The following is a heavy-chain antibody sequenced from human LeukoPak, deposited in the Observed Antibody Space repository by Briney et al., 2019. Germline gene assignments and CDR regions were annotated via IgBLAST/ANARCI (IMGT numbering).Heavy chain of an antibody. CDR2: ISAYNGNT. J-gene: IGHJ3*02. CDR3: ARDRYSYCSSTYCLNAFDI. CDR1: GYTFTSYG. D-gene: IGHD2-2*01. Sequence: ASVKVSCKASGYTFTSYGISWVRQAPGQGLEWMGWISAYNGNTNYAQKLQGRVTMTTDTSTSTAYMELRSLRSDDTAVYYCARDRYSYCSSTYCLNAFDIWGQGTMVIVSS. V-gene: IGHV1-18*01.